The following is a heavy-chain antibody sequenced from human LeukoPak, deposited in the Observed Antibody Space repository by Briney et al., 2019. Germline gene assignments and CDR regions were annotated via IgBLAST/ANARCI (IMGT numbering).Heavy chain of an antibody. V-gene: IGHV4-59*11. D-gene: IGHD2-2*01. CDR2: IYYTGTT. Sequence: SETLSLTCTVGGGSLSGHYWGWIRQPPGKGLELVGHIYYTGTTFYNPFLNSRVTITLDTSRNQFSLRLTSVIAADTAVYYCARFSWGCSTASCYLTNWGQGALVTVSS. CDR3: ARFSWGCSTASCYLTN. J-gene: IGHJ4*02. CDR1: GGSLSGHY.